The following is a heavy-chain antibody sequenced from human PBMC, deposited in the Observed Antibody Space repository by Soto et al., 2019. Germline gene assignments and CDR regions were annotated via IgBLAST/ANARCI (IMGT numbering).Heavy chain of an antibody. CDR3: ARVAVAGTSYYMDV. CDR2: INHSGST. J-gene: IGHJ6*03. Sequence: PSETLSLTCAVDGASFSGYYWSWFRQPPGKGLEWIGEINHSGSTNYNPSLKSRVTISVDTSKNQFSLKLSSVTAADTAVYYCARVAVAGTSYYMDVWGKGATVT. CDR1: GASFSGYY. V-gene: IGHV4-34*01. D-gene: IGHD6-19*01.